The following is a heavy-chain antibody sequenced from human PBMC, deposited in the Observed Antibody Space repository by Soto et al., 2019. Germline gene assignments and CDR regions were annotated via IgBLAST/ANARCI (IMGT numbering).Heavy chain of an antibody. J-gene: IGHJ3*02. D-gene: IGHD3-16*01. CDR3: AKERNNHYNTGGGFDI. CDR2: ISWNSGSI. V-gene: IGHV3-9*01. CDR1: GFTFADYA. Sequence: EVQLVESGGGLVQPGRSLRLSCAASGFTFADYAMHWVRQAPWKGLEWVSGISWNSGSIGYADSVKGRFTISRDNAKNSLYLQMNSLRAEDTALYYCAKERNNHYNTGGGFDIWGQGTMVTVSS.